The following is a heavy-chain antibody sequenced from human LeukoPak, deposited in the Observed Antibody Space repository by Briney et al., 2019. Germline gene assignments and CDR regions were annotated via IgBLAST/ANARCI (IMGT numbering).Heavy chain of an antibody. CDR1: GYTFTGYY. V-gene: IGHV1-2*02. CDR2: INPNSGGT. Sequence: GASVKVSCKAPGYTFTGYYMHWVRQAPGQGLEWMGWINPNSGGTNYAQKFQGRVTMTRDTSISTAYMELSRLRSDDTAVYYCAREGGIVVVPAAHTHYYMDVWGKGTTVTVSS. CDR3: AREGGIVVVPAAHTHYYMDV. J-gene: IGHJ6*03. D-gene: IGHD2-2*01.